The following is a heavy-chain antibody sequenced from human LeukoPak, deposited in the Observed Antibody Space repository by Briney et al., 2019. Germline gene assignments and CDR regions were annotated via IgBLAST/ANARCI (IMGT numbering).Heavy chain of an antibody. Sequence: ASVKVSCKASGYTFTGYYMHWVRQAPGQGLEWMGWINPNSGGTNYAQKFQGRVTMTRDTSISAAYMELGRLRSDDTAVYYCARVRVFGYSSSWYNYWGQGTLVTVSS. V-gene: IGHV1-2*02. CDR1: GYTFTGYY. CDR3: ARVRVFGYSSSWYNY. CDR2: INPNSGGT. J-gene: IGHJ4*02. D-gene: IGHD6-13*01.